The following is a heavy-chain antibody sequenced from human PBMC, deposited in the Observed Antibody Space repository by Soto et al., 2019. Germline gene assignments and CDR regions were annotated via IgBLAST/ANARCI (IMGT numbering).Heavy chain of an antibody. J-gene: IGHJ4*02. CDR1: GFTFSNAW. D-gene: IGHD2-2*01. V-gene: IGHV3-15*01. CDR2: IKSKTDGGTT. CDR3: AKLDKVVPAAMTYFDY. Sequence: GGSLRLSCAASGFTFSNAWMSWVRQAPGKGLEWVGRIKSKTDGGTTDYAAPVKGRFTISRDNSKNTLYLQMNSLRAEDTTVYYCAKLDKVVPAAMTYFDYWGQGTLVTVSS.